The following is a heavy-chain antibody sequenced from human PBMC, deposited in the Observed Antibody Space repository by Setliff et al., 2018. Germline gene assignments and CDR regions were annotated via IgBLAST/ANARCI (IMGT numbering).Heavy chain of an antibody. V-gene: IGHV3-30-3*01. Sequence: LRLSCAASGFTFSNYVIYWVRQAPGKGLEWVALITKDGGNKFYANPVKGRFTISRDNSKNTVYLQMNTLRSEDTAIYYCARDLIDRGLGYWGQGTLVTVSS. CDR1: GFTFSNYV. J-gene: IGHJ4*02. D-gene: IGHD3-10*01. CDR2: ITKDGGNK. CDR3: ARDLIDRGLGY.